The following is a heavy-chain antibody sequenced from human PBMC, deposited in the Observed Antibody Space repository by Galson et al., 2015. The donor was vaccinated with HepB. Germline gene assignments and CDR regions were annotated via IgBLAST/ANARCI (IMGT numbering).Heavy chain of an antibody. CDR3: ARVPSKVRVAATPWRSNWFDP. CDR2: MNPNSGNT. V-gene: IGHV1-8*01. Sequence: SVKVSCKASGYTFTSYDINWVRQATGQGLEWMGWMNPNSGNTGYAQKFQGRVTMTRNTSISTAYMELSSLRSEDTAVYYCARVPSKVRVAATPWRSNWFDPWGQGTLVTVSS. CDR1: GYTFTSYD. J-gene: IGHJ5*02. D-gene: IGHD2-15*01.